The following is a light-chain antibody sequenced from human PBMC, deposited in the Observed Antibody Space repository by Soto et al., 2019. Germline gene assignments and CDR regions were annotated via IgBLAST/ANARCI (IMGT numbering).Light chain of an antibody. CDR1: QSVSNY. CDR3: QQYSRWPRET. Sequence: EIVLTQTPATLSVSPGDRVTLSCRASQSVSNYLTWYQQKPGQAPRLLIYEASKRATGIPARFSGSGSGIDFTLTISSLETEDFAVYFCQQYSRWPRETFGPGTKVDIK. J-gene: IGKJ3*01. V-gene: IGKV3-11*01. CDR2: EAS.